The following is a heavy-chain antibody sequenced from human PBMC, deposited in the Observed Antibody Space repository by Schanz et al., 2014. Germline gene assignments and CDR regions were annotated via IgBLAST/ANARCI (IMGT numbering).Heavy chain of an antibody. V-gene: IGHV3-23*04. J-gene: IGHJ3*02. Sequence: EVQLVESGGGLVQPGGSLRLSCAASGFTFSSYAMCWVRQAPGKGLEWVSGITGASDHIDYAESVKGRFTISRDNSKNTLYLQMNSLRAEDTAVYYCAKGRFGELSAFDIWGQGTMVTVSS. CDR3: AKGRFGELSAFDI. D-gene: IGHD3-10*01. CDR1: GFTFSSYA. CDR2: ITGASDHI.